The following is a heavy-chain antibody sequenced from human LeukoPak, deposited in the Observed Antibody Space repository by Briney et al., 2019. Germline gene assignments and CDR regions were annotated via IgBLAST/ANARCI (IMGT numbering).Heavy chain of an antibody. D-gene: IGHD3-10*01. Sequence: SVKVSCKASGGTFSNYAVTWVRQAPGQGLEWMGRLIPLIGIVNYAQKFQGRVTITADKSTSTAYLELSSLTSEDSAVYYCATGGQDWYFDIWGRGTLVTVSS. CDR2: LIPLIGIV. CDR1: GGTFSNYA. CDR3: ATGGQDWYFDI. V-gene: IGHV1-69*04. J-gene: IGHJ2*01.